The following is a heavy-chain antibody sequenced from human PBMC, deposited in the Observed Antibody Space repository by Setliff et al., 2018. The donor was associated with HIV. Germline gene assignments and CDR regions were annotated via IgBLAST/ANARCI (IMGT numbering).Heavy chain of an antibody. Sequence: SETLSLTCAVYGGSFRGYYWNWIRQSPDKGLEWIGEIDHSGSTNYNPSLRSRVIMSADTSRNQFSLILTSVTAADTAVYYCARGLTSRRGNWFDPWGQGTLVTVSS. CDR3: ARGLTSRRGNWFDP. CDR2: IDHSGST. D-gene: IGHD3-10*01. V-gene: IGHV4-34*01. CDR1: GGSFRGYY. J-gene: IGHJ5*02.